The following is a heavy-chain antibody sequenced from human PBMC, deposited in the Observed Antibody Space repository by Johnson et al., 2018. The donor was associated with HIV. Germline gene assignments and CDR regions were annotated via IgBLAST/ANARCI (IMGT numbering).Heavy chain of an antibody. CDR2: ISGSGTST. CDR1: GLTFSSYG. J-gene: IGHJ3*02. Sequence: VQLVESGGGVVQPGGSLRLSCAASGLTFSSYGMHWVRQAPGKGLEWASGISGSGTSTYYADSVKGRFTISRDNSKDTLFLHMNSLRAEDTAVYYCARDSGRYSSSWATFGAFDIWGQGTMVTVSS. V-gene: IGHV3-NL1*01. CDR3: ARDSGRYSSSWATFGAFDI. D-gene: IGHD6-13*01.